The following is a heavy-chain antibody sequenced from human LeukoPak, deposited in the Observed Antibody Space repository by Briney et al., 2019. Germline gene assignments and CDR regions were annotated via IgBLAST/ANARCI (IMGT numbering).Heavy chain of an antibody. V-gene: IGHV1-69*13. Sequence: ASVKVSCTASGGTFSSYAISWVRQAPGQGLEWMGGIIPIFGSANYAQKFQGRVTITADESTSTAYMELSSLRSEDTAVYYCAMGHGIAARSPLNDYWGQGTLVTVSS. J-gene: IGHJ4*02. CDR1: GGTFSSYA. D-gene: IGHD6-6*01. CDR3: AMGHGIAARSPLNDY. CDR2: IIPIFGSA.